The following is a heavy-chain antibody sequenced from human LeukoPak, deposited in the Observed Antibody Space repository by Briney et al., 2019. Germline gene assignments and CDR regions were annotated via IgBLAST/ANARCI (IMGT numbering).Heavy chain of an antibody. J-gene: IGHJ4*02. CDR3: ARHRKIAAPLDY. CDR2: IYYSGST. Sequence: PSETLSRTCTVSGGSISSSSYYWGWIRQPPGKGLEWIGSIYYSGSTYYNPSLKSRVTISVDTSKNQFSLKLSSVTAADTAVYYCARHRKIAAPLDYWGQGTLVTVSS. D-gene: IGHD6-13*01. V-gene: IGHV4-39*01. CDR1: GGSISSSSYY.